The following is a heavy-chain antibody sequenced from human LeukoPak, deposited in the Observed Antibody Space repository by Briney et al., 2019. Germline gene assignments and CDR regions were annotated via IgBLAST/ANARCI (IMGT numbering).Heavy chain of an antibody. Sequence: GGSLRLSCAASGFTFSSYSMNWVRQAPGKGLEWVSSISSSSSYIYYADSVKGRFTISRDNAKNSLYLQMNSLRAEDTAVYYCAAVGDTIFGVVHHDAFDIWGQGTMVTVSS. V-gene: IGHV3-21*01. D-gene: IGHD3-3*01. J-gene: IGHJ3*02. CDR2: ISSSSSYI. CDR1: GFTFSSYS. CDR3: AAVGDTIFGVVHHDAFDI.